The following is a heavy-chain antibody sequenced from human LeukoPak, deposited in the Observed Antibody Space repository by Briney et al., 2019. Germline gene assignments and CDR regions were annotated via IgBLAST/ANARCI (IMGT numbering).Heavy chain of an antibody. CDR1: GYTFTGYD. Sequence: ASVKVSCKASGYTFTGYDMHWVRQAPGQGLEWMGWINPNSGGTNYAQKFQGRVTMTRDTSISTAYMELSRLRSDDTAVYYCARGRVTMVQARGAFDIWGQGTMVTVSS. V-gene: IGHV1-2*02. CDR3: ARGRVTMVQARGAFDI. CDR2: INPNSGGT. D-gene: IGHD3-10*01. J-gene: IGHJ3*02.